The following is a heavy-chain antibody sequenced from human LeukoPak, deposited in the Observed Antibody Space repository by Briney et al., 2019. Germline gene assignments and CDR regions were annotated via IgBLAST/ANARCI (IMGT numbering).Heavy chain of an antibody. V-gene: IGHV1-18*01. CDR2: ISAYNGNT. Sequence: ASVKVSCKASGYTFTSYGISWVRQAPGQGLEWMGWISAYNGNTNYAQKLQGRVTMTTDTSTSTAYMELRSLRSDDTAVYYCARDLGYDFWSGYFRAWYYYGMDVWGQGTTVTVSS. D-gene: IGHD3-3*01. J-gene: IGHJ6*02. CDR3: ARDLGYDFWSGYFRAWYYYGMDV. CDR1: GYTFTSYG.